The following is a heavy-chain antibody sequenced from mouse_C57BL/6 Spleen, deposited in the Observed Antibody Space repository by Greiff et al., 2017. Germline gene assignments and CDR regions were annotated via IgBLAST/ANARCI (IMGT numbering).Heavy chain of an antibody. CDR2: IDPSDSYT. J-gene: IGHJ1*03. Sequence: QVQLQQPGAELVKPGASVKLSCKASGYTFTSYWMQWVKQRPGQGLEWIGEIDPSDSYTNYNQKFKGKATLTVDTSSSTAYMQLSSLTSEDSAVYYCARGGGTWGYFDVWGTGTTVTVSS. D-gene: IGHD4-1*01. V-gene: IGHV1-50*01. CDR3: ARGGGTWGYFDV. CDR1: GYTFTSYW.